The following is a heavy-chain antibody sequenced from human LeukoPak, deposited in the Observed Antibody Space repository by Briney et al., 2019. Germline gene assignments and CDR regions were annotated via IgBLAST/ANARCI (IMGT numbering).Heavy chain of an antibody. CDR2: ISGSGGST. CDR3: AKERGGVAARPGDAFDI. CDR1: GFAFSDYW. J-gene: IGHJ3*02. Sequence: GGSLRLSCAASGFAFSDYWMSWVRQAPGKGLEGVSAISGSGGSTYYADSVKGRFTISRDNSKNTLYLQMNSLRAEDTAVYYCAKERGGVAARPGDAFDIWGQGTMVTVSS. D-gene: IGHD6-6*01. V-gene: IGHV3-23*01.